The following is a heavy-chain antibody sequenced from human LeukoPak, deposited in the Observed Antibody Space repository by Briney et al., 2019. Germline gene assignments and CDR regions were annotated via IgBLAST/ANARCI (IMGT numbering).Heavy chain of an antibody. V-gene: IGHV3-21*01. CDR2: IGGTGTSI. J-gene: IGHJ3*01. Sequence: GGSLRLSCAASGFTFSTYSMNWVRQAPGKGLEWVSSIGGTGTSIYYADSVKGRFTISRDNPKNSLYLQMNSLRAEDTAVYYCARLLNYLDSSGNNHDAFDLWGQGTMVTVSS. CDR3: ARLLNYLDSSGNNHDAFDL. D-gene: IGHD3-22*01. CDR1: GFTFSTYS.